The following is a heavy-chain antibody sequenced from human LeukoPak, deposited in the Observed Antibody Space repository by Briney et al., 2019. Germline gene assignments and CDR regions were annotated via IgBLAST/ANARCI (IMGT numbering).Heavy chain of an antibody. Sequence: SETLSLTCSVSGGSINSYYWSWIRQPPGKGLEWIGQIYYSGSTNYNPSLKSRVTISVDTSKNQFSLNLSSVTAADTALYYCVRGFTLSDPWGQGTLVTVSS. D-gene: IGHD2/OR15-2a*01. J-gene: IGHJ5*02. CDR3: VRGFTLSDP. CDR1: GGSINSYY. CDR2: IYYSGST. V-gene: IGHV4-59*01.